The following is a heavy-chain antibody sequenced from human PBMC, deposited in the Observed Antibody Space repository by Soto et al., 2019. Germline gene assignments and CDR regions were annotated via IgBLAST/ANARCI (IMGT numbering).Heavy chain of an antibody. CDR1: GGSISSSSYY. CDR3: ARLTQVLRFLEWLPPAPGYFDY. CDR2: IYYSGST. J-gene: IGHJ4*02. Sequence: PSETLSLTCTVSGGSISSSSYYWGWIRQPPGKGLEWIGSIYYSGSTYYNPSLKSRVTISVDTSKNQFSLKLSSVTAADTAVYYCARLTQVLRFLEWLPPAPGYFDYWGQGTLVTVSS. V-gene: IGHV4-39*01. D-gene: IGHD3-3*01.